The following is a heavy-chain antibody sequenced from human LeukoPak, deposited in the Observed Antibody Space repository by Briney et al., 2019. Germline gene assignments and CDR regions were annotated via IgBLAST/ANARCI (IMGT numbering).Heavy chain of an antibody. V-gene: IGHV3-30*02. CDR2: IRYDVSDK. Sequence: GGSLRLSCATSGFTFYSYGMHWVRQVPGKGLEWVAFIRYDVSDKFYADSVKGRFTISRDNSKNTLYLQMSRLRIEDTGVYYCAKDTRFLETSPLDYWGQGTLVTVSS. J-gene: IGHJ4*02. CDR3: AKDTRFLETSPLDY. CDR1: GFTFYSYG. D-gene: IGHD3-3*01.